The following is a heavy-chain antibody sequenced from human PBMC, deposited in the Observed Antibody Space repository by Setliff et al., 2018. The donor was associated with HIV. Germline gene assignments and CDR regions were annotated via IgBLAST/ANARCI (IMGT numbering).Heavy chain of an antibody. Sequence: PSETLSLTCTVSGGSIRSYYWSWIRQPAGKGLEWIGHIYISGSTNYNPSFNSRVTMSVDTSKNQFSLRLTSVTAADTAMYHCARDRSSGWSKDWFDTWGQGILVTVSS. CDR3: ARDRSSGWSKDWFDT. CDR2: IYISGST. CDR1: GGSIRSYY. J-gene: IGHJ5*02. D-gene: IGHD6-19*01. V-gene: IGHV4-4*07.